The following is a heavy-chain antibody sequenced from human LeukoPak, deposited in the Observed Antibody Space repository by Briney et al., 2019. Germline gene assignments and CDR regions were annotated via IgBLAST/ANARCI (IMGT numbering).Heavy chain of an antibody. D-gene: IGHD3-10*01. CDR2: ISAYNGNT. J-gene: IGHJ4*02. CDR3: ARDRALLWFGELSTLFDY. Sequence: GASVKVSCKASGYTFTSYGISWVRQAPGQGLEWMGWISAYNGNTNYAQKLQGRVTMTTDTSTSTAYMELRSLRSDDTAVYYCARDRALLWFGELSTLFDYWGQGTLVTVS. CDR1: GYTFTSYG. V-gene: IGHV1-18*01.